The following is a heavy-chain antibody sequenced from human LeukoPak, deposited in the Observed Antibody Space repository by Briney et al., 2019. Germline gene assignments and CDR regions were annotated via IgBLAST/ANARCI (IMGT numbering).Heavy chain of an antibody. CDR3: ARPYYDSSGYYYVNAFDI. CDR2: INPNSGGT. D-gene: IGHD3-22*01. Sequence: VASVKVSCKASGYTFTGYYMHWVRQAPGQGLEWMGWINPNSGGTNYAQKFQGRVTMTRDTSISTAYMELSRLRSDDTAVYYCARPYYDSSGYYYVNAFDIWGQGTMVTVSS. CDR1: GYTFTGYY. J-gene: IGHJ3*02. V-gene: IGHV1-2*02.